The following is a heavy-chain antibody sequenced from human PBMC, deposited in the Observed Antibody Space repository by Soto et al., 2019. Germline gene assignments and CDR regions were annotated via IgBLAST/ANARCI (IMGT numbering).Heavy chain of an antibody. Sequence: ASVKVSCKASGYTFTNYGVSWVRQAPGQGLEWMGWIGGYNGNTNYAQKLQGRVTMTTDTSTSTAYMELRSLRSDDTAVYYCARDVTGTTDFDPWGQGTLVTVSS. CDR3: ARDVTGTTDFDP. CDR2: IGGYNGNT. V-gene: IGHV1-18*01. J-gene: IGHJ5*02. CDR1: GYTFTNYG. D-gene: IGHD1-7*01.